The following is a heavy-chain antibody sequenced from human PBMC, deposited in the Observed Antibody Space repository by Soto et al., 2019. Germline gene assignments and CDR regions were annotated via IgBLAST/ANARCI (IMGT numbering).Heavy chain of an antibody. CDR3: ARSPFPWGWFDP. CDR2: ISGSGRTI. CDR1: GIVFSDY. V-gene: IGHV3-11*01. D-gene: IGHD3-16*01. Sequence: QVQLVESGGGLVKPGGSLRLSCAASGIVFSDYMSWVRQAPGKGLEWLSYISGSGRTIYAADSVKGRFTISRDNATNSLYLHMNNVRTEDTAVYYCARSPFPWGWFDPWGQGTLVTVSS. J-gene: IGHJ5*02.